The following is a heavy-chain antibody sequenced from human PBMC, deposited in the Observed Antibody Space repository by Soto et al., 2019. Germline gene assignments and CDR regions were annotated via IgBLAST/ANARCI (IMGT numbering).Heavy chain of an antibody. J-gene: IGHJ4*02. V-gene: IGHV3-15*01. CDR2: IRSKADGGTA. CDR1: GFTFRNAW. Sequence: EVQLVESGGGLVKPGGSLRLSCAASGFTFRNAWMSWVRQSPGKGLEWVGRIRSKADGGTAVYAAPLEGRFTISRDDSANTLYLQMNSLKTEDTAVYFCAADDSVADANVDCWGQGTLVTVSS. D-gene: IGHD2-15*01. CDR3: AADDSVADANVDC.